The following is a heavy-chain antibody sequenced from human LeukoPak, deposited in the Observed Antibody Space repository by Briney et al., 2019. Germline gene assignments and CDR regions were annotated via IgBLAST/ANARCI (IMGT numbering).Heavy chain of an antibody. Sequence: GGSLRLSCAASGFTFSSYGMSWVRQAPGKGLEWVSAISGNGDRTYYADSVKGRFSISRDNSKNTLYLQMNSLRAEDTAVYYCAKGGRTGKSISMIRGVRNYYYYMDVWGKGTTVTVSS. V-gene: IGHV3-23*01. CDR1: GFTFSSYG. J-gene: IGHJ6*03. CDR2: ISGNGDRT. D-gene: IGHD3-10*01. CDR3: AKGGRTGKSISMIRGVRNYYYYMDV.